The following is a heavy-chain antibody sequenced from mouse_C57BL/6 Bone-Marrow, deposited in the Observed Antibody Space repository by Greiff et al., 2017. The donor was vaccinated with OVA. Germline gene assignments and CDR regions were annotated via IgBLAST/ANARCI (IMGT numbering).Heavy chain of an antibody. V-gene: IGHV1-4*01. CDR1: GYTFTSYT. CDR2: INPSSGYT. J-gene: IGHJ3*01. D-gene: IGHD4-1*01. CDR3: ASNWAWFAY. Sequence: QVQLKESGAELARPGASVKMSCKASGYTFTSYTMHWVKQRPGQGLEWIGYINPSSGYTKYNQKFKDKATLTADKSSSTAYMQLSSLTSEDSAVYCCASNWAWFAYWGQGTLVTVSA.